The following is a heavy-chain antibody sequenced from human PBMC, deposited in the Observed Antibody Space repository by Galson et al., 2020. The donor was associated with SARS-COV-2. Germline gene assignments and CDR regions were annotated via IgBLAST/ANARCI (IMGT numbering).Heavy chain of an antibody. CDR2: IYYSGTA. Sequence: ETSETLSLTCTVSGGSLSSGGHYWSWVRQQSGKGLEWIAYIYYSGTAYYNPSLKSRLTTSVDTSKKQISLRLRSVTAADTAVYYCARASGVGSLGELFGPFDSWGQGTLVTVST. D-gene: IGHD3-10*01. CDR1: GGSLSSGGHY. J-gene: IGHJ4*02. CDR3: ARASGVGSLGELFGPFDS. V-gene: IGHV4-31*03.